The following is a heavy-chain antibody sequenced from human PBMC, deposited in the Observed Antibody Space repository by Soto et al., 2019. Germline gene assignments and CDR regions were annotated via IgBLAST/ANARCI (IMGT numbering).Heavy chain of an antibody. V-gene: IGHV4-39*01. Sequence: QLQLQESGPGLVKPSETLSLTCTVSGGSISSSSYYWGWIRQPPGKGLDWIGSISYSRSTYYNPSLKSRGPVSVDTTKNQFSLELTSVTAADTAVYYCARPHGDPLGYLGQGTLVTVSS. CDR3: ARPHGDPLGY. J-gene: IGHJ4*02. CDR2: ISYSRST. CDR1: GGSISSSSYY. D-gene: IGHD4-17*01.